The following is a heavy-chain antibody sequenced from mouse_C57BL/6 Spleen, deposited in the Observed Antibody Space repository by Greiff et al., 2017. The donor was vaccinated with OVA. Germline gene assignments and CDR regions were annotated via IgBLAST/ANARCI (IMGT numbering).Heavy chain of an antibody. J-gene: IGHJ1*03. CDR1: GYSFTGYY. CDR3: ARSIGSSPWYFDV. Sequence: VQLKESGPELVKPGASVKISCKASGYSFTGYYMNWVKQSPEKSLEWIGEINPSTGGTTYNQKVKAKATLTVDKSSSTAYMQLKSLTSEDSAVYYCARSIGSSPWYFDVWGTGTTVTVSS. CDR2: INPSTGGT. D-gene: IGHD1-1*01. V-gene: IGHV1-42*01.